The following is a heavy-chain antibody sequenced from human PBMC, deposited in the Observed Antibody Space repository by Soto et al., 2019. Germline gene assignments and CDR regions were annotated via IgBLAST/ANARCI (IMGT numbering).Heavy chain of an antibody. CDR2: IYYSGST. CDR1: GGSISSSSYY. V-gene: IGHV4-39*01. Sequence: SETLSLTCTVSGGSISSSSYYWVWIRQPPGKGLEWSGSIYYSGSTYYNPSLKSRVTISVDTSKNQFSLKLSSVTAADTAVYYCASLSKTGVAFDIWGQGTMATVSS. D-gene: IGHD7-27*01. J-gene: IGHJ3*02. CDR3: ASLSKTGVAFDI.